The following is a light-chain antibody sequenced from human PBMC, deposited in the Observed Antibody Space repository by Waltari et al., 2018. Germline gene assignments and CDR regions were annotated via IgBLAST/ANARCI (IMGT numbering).Light chain of an antibody. CDR1: QDISNY. Sequence: DIQMTQSPSSLSASVGDRVTITCQASQDISNYLNWYQQKPGKAPKLLIDDASNLETGVTSMFSGSGSGTDFTFTISSLQPEDIATYYCQQYDNLPPYTFGQGTKLEIK. J-gene: IGKJ2*01. CDR2: DAS. CDR3: QQYDNLPPYT. V-gene: IGKV1-33*01.